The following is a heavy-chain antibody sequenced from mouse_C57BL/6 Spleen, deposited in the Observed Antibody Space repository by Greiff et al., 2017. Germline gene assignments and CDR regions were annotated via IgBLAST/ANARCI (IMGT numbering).Heavy chain of an antibody. V-gene: IGHV1-15*01. Sequence: QVQLKQSGAELVRPGASVTLSCKASGYTFTDYEMHWVKQTPVHGLEWIGAIDPETGGTAYNQKFKGKAILTADKSSSTAYMELRSLTSEDSAVYYCTRWLLSYWYFDVWGTGTTVTVSS. CDR2: IDPETGGT. D-gene: IGHD2-3*01. J-gene: IGHJ1*03. CDR1: GYTFTDYE. CDR3: TRWLLSYWYFDV.